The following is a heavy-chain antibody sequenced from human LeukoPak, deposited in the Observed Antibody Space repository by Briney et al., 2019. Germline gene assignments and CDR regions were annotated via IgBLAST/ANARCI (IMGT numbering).Heavy chain of an antibody. CDR3: TSAMYYYDSSGYYYSGY. CDR2: IRSKANSYAT. Sequence: GGSLRLSCAASGFTFSGSAMHWVRQASGKGLECVARIRSKANSYATAYAASVKGRFTISRDDSKNTAYLQMNSLKTEDTAVYYCTSAMYYYDSSGYYYSGYWGQGTLVTVSS. D-gene: IGHD3-22*01. CDR1: GFTFSGSA. J-gene: IGHJ4*02. V-gene: IGHV3-73*01.